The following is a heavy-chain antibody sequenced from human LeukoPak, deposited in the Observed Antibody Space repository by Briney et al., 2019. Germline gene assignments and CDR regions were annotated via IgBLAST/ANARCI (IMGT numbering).Heavy chain of an antibody. CDR3: TADAIPGGKLDH. V-gene: IGHV3-66*01. D-gene: IGHD4-23*01. CDR1: GFTVGNNY. CDR2: IYSGGDT. J-gene: IGHJ4*02. Sequence: GGSLRLSCAASGFTVGNNYMNWVRQAPGKGLEWVSVIYSGGDTFYADSVKGRFIMSRDNSKNTLYLQMNSLRAEDTAVYYCTADAIPGGKLDHWGQGTLVTVSS.